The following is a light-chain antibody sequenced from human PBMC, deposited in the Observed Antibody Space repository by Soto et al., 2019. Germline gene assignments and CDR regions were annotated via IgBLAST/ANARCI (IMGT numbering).Light chain of an antibody. Sequence: EFVLTQSPGTLSLSPGERATLSCRASQSVSSYLAWYQQKPGQAPRLLISDASNRAPGIPVRFSGSGFGTDFTLTISSLEPEDFAIYYCQQRNYWQVTFGQGTRLEIK. CDR1: QSVSSY. V-gene: IGKV3-11*01. CDR2: DAS. J-gene: IGKJ5*01. CDR3: QQRNYWQVT.